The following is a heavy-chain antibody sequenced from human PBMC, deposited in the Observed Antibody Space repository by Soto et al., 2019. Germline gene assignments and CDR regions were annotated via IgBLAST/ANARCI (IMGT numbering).Heavy chain of an antibody. CDR1: GYTFSRYG. V-gene: IGHV1-18*01. J-gene: IGHJ4*02. Sequence: QVQLVQSGAEVREPGASVKVSCKTSGYTFSRYGITWVRQAPGQGLEWMGWINGNTGHTIYAMNLEDRLTLSTXTSTSTAYMELSSLKSDDTAVSYCARERKWEPLPYWGQGTLVTVSS. CDR2: INGNTGHT. D-gene: IGHD1-26*01. CDR3: ARERKWEPLPY.